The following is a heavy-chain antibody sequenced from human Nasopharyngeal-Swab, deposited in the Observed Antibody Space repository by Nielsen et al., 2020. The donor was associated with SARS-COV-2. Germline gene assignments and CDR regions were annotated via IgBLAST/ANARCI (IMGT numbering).Heavy chain of an antibody. CDR2: ISSSGSTI. Sequence: RQAPGKGLEWVSYISSSGSTIYYADSVKGRFTISRDNAKNSLYLQMNSLRAEDTAVYYCARGRVYYYDSSGSPPPFDYWCKGTLVTVSS. J-gene: IGHJ4*02. V-gene: IGHV3-11*04. D-gene: IGHD3-22*01. CDR3: ARGRVYYYDSSGSPPPFDY.